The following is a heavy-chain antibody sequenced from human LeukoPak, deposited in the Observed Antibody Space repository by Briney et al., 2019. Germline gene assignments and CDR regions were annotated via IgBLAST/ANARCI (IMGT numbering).Heavy chain of an antibody. CDR2: ISYDGSNK. V-gene: IGHV3-30-3*01. D-gene: IGHD4-23*01. CDR1: GFTFTRYA. CDR3: ARDPSIYGYGANSAIDY. J-gene: IGHJ4*02. Sequence: PGGSLRLSCAASGFTFTRYAMHWVRQAPGKGLEWVAVISYDGSNKYYADSVKGRFTISRDNSRNTLYLRVDSLRAEDTAIFYCARDPSIYGYGANSAIDYWGQGTLVTASS.